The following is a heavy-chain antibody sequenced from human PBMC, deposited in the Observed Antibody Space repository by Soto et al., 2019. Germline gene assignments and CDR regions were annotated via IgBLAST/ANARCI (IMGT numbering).Heavy chain of an antibody. Sequence: GGSLRLSCAASGFTFSSYWMHWVRQAPGKGLVWVSRINSDGSSTSYADSVKGRFTISRDNAKNTLYLQMNSLRAEDTAVYYCARVRGYCSGGSCYPTYWFDPWGQGTLVTVSS. CDR2: INSDGSST. D-gene: IGHD2-15*01. V-gene: IGHV3-74*01. CDR1: GFTFSSYW. J-gene: IGHJ5*02. CDR3: ARVRGYCSGGSCYPTYWFDP.